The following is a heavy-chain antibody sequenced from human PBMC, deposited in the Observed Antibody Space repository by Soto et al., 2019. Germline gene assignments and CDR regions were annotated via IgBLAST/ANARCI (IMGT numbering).Heavy chain of an antibody. D-gene: IGHD6-19*01. CDR1: GFTFSDYS. J-gene: IGHJ3*02. CDR3: ARVADNAFDI. CDR2: ISSSSSYI. Sequence: EVQLVESGGGLVKPGGSLRLSCAASGFTFSDYSMNWVRQAPGKGLEWVSFISSSSSYIYYADSMKGRFTISRDNAKNSLSLQMNSLRAEDTALYYCARVADNAFDIWGQGTMVTVCS. V-gene: IGHV3-21*01.